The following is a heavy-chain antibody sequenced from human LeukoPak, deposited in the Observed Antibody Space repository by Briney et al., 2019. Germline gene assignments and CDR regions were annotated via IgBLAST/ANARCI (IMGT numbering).Heavy chain of an antibody. D-gene: IGHD1-26*01. CDR3: ASKGKLHTSYYYIDV. J-gene: IGHJ6*03. CDR2: IYYIGST. V-gene: IGHV4-59*01. CDR1: GGSISSSY. Sequence: SETLSLTCTVSGGSISSSYWSWIRQPPGKGLEWIGYIYYIGSTNYNPSLKSRVTISIDTSNSQLSLKLTSVTAADTAVYYCASKGKLHTSYYYIDVWGKGTTVTVSS.